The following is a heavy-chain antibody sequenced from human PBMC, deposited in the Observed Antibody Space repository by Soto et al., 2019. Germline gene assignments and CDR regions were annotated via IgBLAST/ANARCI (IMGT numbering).Heavy chain of an antibody. J-gene: IGHJ6*03. CDR2: MNPNSGNT. Sequence: ASVKVSCKASGYTFTSYDINWVRQATGQGLEWMGWMNPNSGNTGYAQKFQGRVTMTRNTSISTAYMELSSLRSEDTAAYYCARGFLDYYYYYMDVWGKGTTVTVSS. CDR3: ARGFLDYYYYYMDV. CDR1: GYTFTSYD. V-gene: IGHV1-8*01.